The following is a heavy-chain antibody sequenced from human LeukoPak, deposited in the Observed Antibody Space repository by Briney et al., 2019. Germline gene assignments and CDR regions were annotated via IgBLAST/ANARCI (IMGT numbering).Heavy chain of an antibody. CDR1: GDSIISNIYW. V-gene: IGHV4-39*01. Sequence: SETLSLTCTVSGDSIISNIYWWDWVRLPPGKGLEWIGATFYTGRTFYSPSLRSRVTISVDTSKNQFSLDLSSATAADTAVYYCARRRHNFDFYDVWGQGTRVTASS. D-gene: IGHD3/OR15-3a*01. CDR2: TFYTGRT. CDR3: ARRRHNFDFYDV. J-gene: IGHJ3*01.